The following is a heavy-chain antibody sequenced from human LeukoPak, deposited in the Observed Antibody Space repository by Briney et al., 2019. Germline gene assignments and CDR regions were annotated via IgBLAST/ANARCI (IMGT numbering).Heavy chain of an antibody. Sequence: SETLSLTCIVSGGSISSIGYYWGWIRQPPGTGLEWIGSVYYSGSTFYNPSLKSRVTTSVDTSKSQFSLKLNSMTAADTAVYYCARGYCSGGSCYWGDYWGQGALVTVSS. J-gene: IGHJ4*02. CDR1: GGSISSIGYY. D-gene: IGHD2-15*01. CDR3: ARGYCSGGSCYWGDY. V-gene: IGHV4-39*01. CDR2: VYYSGST.